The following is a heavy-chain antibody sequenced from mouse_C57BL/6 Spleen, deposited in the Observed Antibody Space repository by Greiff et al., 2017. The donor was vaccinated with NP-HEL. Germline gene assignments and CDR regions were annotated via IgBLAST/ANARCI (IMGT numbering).Heavy chain of an antibody. V-gene: IGHV1-26*01. CDR2: INPNNGGT. J-gene: IGHJ3*01. D-gene: IGHD2-3*01. Sequence: EVQLQQSGPELVKPGASVKISCKASGYTFTDYYMNWVKQSHGKSLEWIGDINPNNGGTSYNQKFKVKATLTVDKSSSTAYMELRSLTSEDSAVYYCARWESDGYYPFAYWGQGTLVTVSA. CDR1: GYTFTDYY. CDR3: ARWESDGYYPFAY.